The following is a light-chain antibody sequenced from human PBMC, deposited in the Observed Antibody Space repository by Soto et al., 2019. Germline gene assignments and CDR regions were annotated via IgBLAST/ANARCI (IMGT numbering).Light chain of an antibody. CDR2: DAY. CDR1: QSFRGL. Sequence: EVVLTQSPVTLSLSPGERATLSCRASQSFRGLLAWYQQKPGQAPRLLIYDAYNRATGIPPRFSSSGSGTDFTLTNSSLETEASAVYYCQQRHMWPITFGQGTRLEIK. V-gene: IGKV3-11*01. J-gene: IGKJ5*01. CDR3: QQRHMWPIT.